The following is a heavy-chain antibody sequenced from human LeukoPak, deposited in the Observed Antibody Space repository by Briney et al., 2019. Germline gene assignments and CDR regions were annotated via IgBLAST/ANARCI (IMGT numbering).Heavy chain of an antibody. J-gene: IGHJ5*02. D-gene: IGHD2/OR15-2a*01. V-gene: IGHV4-59*08. CDR2: IYYSGST. CDR3: ARLLSPGWFDP. CDR1: GGSISSYY. Sequence: SETLSLTCTVSGGSISSYYWSWIRQPPGKGLEWIGYIYYSGSTNYNPSLKSRVTISVDTSKNQFSLKLSSVTAADTAVYYCARLLSPGWFDPWGQGTLVTASS.